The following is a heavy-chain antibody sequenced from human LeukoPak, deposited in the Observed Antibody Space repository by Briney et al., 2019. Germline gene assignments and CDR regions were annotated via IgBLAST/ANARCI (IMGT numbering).Heavy chain of an antibody. CDR2: IYRGGST. CDR1: GFTVSSNY. V-gene: IGHV3-66*01. CDR3: SRDWGFILY. D-gene: IGHD3-16*01. Sequence: PGGSLRLSCAASGFTVSSNYMSWVRQPPGKGREWGSAIYRGGSTYYADSVKGRFTISRDDSKTTLYLQMNSLRAEDTAVYYWSRDWGFILYWGQGTLVTVSS. J-gene: IGHJ4*02.